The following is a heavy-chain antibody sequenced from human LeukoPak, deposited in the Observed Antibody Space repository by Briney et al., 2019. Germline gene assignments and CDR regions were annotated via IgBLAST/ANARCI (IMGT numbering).Heavy chain of an antibody. Sequence: SETLSLTCSVSGASISCYYWSWIRQSPGKGLEWIGYIYNSGTTNYNPSLKSRVSISKDVSKNQFSLRVTSVTAADTAVYYCAXVGGAPLGAFNIWGQGTVVTVSS. J-gene: IGHJ3*02. D-gene: IGHD1-26*01. CDR1: GASISCYY. CDR3: AXVGGAPLGAFNI. V-gene: IGHV4-59*01. CDR2: IYNSGTT.